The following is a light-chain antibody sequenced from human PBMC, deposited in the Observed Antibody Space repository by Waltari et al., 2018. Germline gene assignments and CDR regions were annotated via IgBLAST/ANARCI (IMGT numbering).Light chain of an antibody. Sequence: EIVMTQSPATVSVSPGERATLSCRASQSISPNLAWYQQKPGQAPRLLIYGASTRATGIPGRFSGSGSGTEFTLTISSLQSEDFGLYYCQQYNNWPLTVTFGQGTRLDI. CDR3: QQYNNWPLTVT. CDR2: GAS. V-gene: IGKV3D-15*01. J-gene: IGKJ5*01. CDR1: QSISPN.